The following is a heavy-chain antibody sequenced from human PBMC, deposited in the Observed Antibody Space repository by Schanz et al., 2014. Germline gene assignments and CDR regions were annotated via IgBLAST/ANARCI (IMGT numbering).Heavy chain of an antibody. D-gene: IGHD3-22*01. J-gene: IGHJ6*02. V-gene: IGHV3-23*04. CDR2: ISGNGGST. Sequence: EVQLVESGGGLIQPGGSLRLSCAVSGFTVNTNYMSWVRQAPGKGLEWISAISGNGGSTYFADSVKGRFTISRDNSDNTLFLQVNSLRAEDTAVYYCAKDHFGHYDSSGCSDCYYYGMDVWGQGTTVTVSS. CDR1: GFTVNTNY. CDR3: AKDHFGHYDSSGCSDCYYYGMDV.